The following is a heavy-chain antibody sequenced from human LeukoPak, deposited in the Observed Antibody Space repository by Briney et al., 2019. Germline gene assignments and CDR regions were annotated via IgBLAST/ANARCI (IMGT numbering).Heavy chain of an antibody. V-gene: IGHV3-30*02. CDR1: GFTFSSYG. Sequence: PGGSLRLSCAASGFTFSSYGMHWVRQAPGKGLEWVAFIRYDGSNKYYADSVKGRFTISRDNSKNTLYLQMNSLRAEDTAVYYCARVKEYSSGWYPPLDYWGQGTLVTVSS. J-gene: IGHJ4*02. D-gene: IGHD6-19*01. CDR3: ARVKEYSSGWYPPLDY. CDR2: IRYDGSNK.